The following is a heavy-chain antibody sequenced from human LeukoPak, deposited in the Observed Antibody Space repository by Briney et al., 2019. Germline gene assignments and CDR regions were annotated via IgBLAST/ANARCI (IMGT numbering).Heavy chain of an antibody. J-gene: IGHJ4*02. CDR1: GGSISSYY. CDR3: ARHANSGSYFHFDY. V-gene: IGHV4-4*09. D-gene: IGHD1-26*01. CDR2: IYTGGST. Sequence: SETLSLTCTVSGGSISSYYWSWIRQPPGKGLEWIGYIYTGGSTNYNPSLKSRVTISVDTSKNQFSLKLSSVTAADTAVYYCARHANSGSYFHFDYWGQGTLVTVSS.